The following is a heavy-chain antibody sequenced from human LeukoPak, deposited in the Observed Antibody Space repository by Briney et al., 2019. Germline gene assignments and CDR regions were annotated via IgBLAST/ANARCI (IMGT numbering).Heavy chain of an antibody. V-gene: IGHV4-59*12. CDR2: IYYSGST. CDR3: ARGDMVRGVSAFDI. Sequence: SETLSLTCTVSGGSISSYYWSWIRQPPGKGLEWIGYIYYSGSTIYNPSLKSRVTISVDTSKNQFFLKLSSVTAADTAVYYCARGDMVRGVSAFDIWGQGTMVTVSS. J-gene: IGHJ3*02. CDR1: GGSISSYY. D-gene: IGHD3-10*01.